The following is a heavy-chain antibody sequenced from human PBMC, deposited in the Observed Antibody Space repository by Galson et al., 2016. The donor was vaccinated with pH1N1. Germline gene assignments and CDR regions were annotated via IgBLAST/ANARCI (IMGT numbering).Heavy chain of an antibody. CDR1: GFSFKTYE. V-gene: IGHV3-48*03. Sequence: SLRLSCAASGFSFKTYEMHWVRQAPGKGLEWVSYIIGSGSITNYADSVRGRFTISRDNSKNTFYLQMRSLKADDTAVYYCGKEGGIYSSGGYFDYWSQGTLVTVSS. D-gene: IGHD6-19*01. CDR2: IIGSGSIT. J-gene: IGHJ4*02. CDR3: GKEGGIYSSGGYFDY.